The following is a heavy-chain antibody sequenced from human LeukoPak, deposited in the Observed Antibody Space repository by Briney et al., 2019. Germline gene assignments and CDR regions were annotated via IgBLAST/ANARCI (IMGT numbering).Heavy chain of an antibody. V-gene: IGHV3-23*01. Sequence: PGGSLRLSCAASGFTFSSYAMSWVRQAPGKGLKWVSAIGGSGGSTYYADSVKGRFTISRDNSKNTLYLQMNSLRPEDTAVYYCARSSGYSYYYGMDVWGQGTTVTVSS. J-gene: IGHJ6*02. D-gene: IGHD3-22*01. CDR2: IGGSGGST. CDR1: GFTFSSYA. CDR3: ARSSGYSYYYGMDV.